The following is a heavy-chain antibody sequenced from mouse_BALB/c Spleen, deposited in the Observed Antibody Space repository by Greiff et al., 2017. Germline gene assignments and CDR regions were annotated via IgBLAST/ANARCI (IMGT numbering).Heavy chain of an antibody. V-gene: IGHV5-6*01. CDR2: ISSGGSYT. CDR1: GFTFSSYG. J-gene: IGHJ2*01. Sequence: EVKVVESGGDLVKPGGSLKLSCAASGFTFSSYGMSWVRQTPDKRLEWVATISSGGSYTYYPDSVKGRFTISRDNAKNTLYLQMSSLKSEDTAMYYCASTTAFDYWGQGTTLTVSS. D-gene: IGHD1-2*01. CDR3: ASTTAFDY.